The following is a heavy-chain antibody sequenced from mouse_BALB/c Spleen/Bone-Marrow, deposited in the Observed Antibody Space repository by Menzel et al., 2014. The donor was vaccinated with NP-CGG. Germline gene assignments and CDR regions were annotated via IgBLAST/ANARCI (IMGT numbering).Heavy chain of an antibody. CDR2: IYPGDGDT. Sequence: QVQLQLSGAEPVRPGSSVQISCTASGSAFSVYWMSWVKPRPGLGXEWIGQIYPGDGDTNYNGEYKGRATLTADKSSNTHIMQLSSPAAEDSEVYGCARGGICVDYWGQGTTRTVSS. J-gene: IGHJ2*01. V-gene: IGHV1-80*01. CDR3: ARGGICVDY. D-gene: IGHD6-1*01. CDR1: GSAFSVYW.